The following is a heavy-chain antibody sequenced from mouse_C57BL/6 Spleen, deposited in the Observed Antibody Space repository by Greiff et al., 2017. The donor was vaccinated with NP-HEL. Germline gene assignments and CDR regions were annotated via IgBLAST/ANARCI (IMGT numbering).Heavy chain of an antibody. CDR2: IWSGGST. V-gene: IGHV2-2*01. J-gene: IGHJ4*01. Sequence: QVQLKESGPGLVRPSQSLSITCTVSGFSLTSYGVHWVRQSPGKGLEWLGVIWSGGSTDYNAAFISRLSISKDNSKSQVFFKMNSLQADDTAIYYCARKNFYDGYSFAMDDWGQGTSVTVSS. CDR1: GFSLTSYG. D-gene: IGHD2-3*01. CDR3: ARKNFYDGYSFAMDD.